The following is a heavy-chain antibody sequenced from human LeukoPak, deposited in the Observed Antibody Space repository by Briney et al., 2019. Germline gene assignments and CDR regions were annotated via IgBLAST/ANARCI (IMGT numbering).Heavy chain of an antibody. Sequence: ETLSLTCTVSGGSIITNYWNWIRQPAGKGLEWIGRIHSSGNTNSNPSLRSRISMSVDTSKNQFSLKLSSVTAADSAVYYCARDTGLERLGPQFDLWGQGALVTVSS. V-gene: IGHV4-4*07. CDR1: GGSIITNY. D-gene: IGHD1-1*01. CDR3: ARDTGLERLGPQFDL. J-gene: IGHJ4*02. CDR2: IHSSGNT.